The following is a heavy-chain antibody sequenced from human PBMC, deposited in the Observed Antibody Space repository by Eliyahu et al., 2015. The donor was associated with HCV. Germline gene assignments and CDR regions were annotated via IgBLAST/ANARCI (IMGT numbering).Heavy chain of an antibody. CDR2: IYTSGST. J-gene: IGHJ4*02. V-gene: IGHV4-61*02. CDR3: ARSIVPAAIPFDY. Sequence: QVQLQESGPGLVKPSQTLSLTCTVSGGSISSGSYYWSWIRQPAGKGLEWIGRIYTSGSTNYNPSLKSRVTISVDTSKNQFSLKLSSVTAADTAVYYCARSIVPAAIPFDYWGQGTLVTVSS. CDR1: GGSISSGSYY. D-gene: IGHD2-2*01.